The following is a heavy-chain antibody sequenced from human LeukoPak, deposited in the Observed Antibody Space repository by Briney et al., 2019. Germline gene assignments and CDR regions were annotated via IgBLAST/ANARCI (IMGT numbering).Heavy chain of an antibody. CDR1: GYTFTGYY. Sequence: ASVKVSCKASGYTFTGYYMHWVRQAPGQGLEWMGWINPNSGGTNYAQKFQGRVTMTRDTSISTAYMELSRLRSDDTAVYYCAREYCSSTSCYAGYYYYGMDVWGKGTTVTVSS. J-gene: IGHJ6*04. D-gene: IGHD2-2*01. V-gene: IGHV1-2*02. CDR3: AREYCSSTSCYAGYYYYGMDV. CDR2: INPNSGGT.